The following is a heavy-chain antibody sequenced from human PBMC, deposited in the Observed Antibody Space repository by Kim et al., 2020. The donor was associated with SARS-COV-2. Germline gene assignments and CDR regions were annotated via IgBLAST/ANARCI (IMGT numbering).Heavy chain of an antibody. V-gene: IGHV5-51*01. CDR3: ARHDVSTVTPFFFDY. CDR2: IYPGNSDT. CDR1: GYSFTSYW. J-gene: IGHJ4*02. D-gene: IGHD4-17*01. Sequence: GESLKISCKGSGYSFTSYWIGWVRQMPGKGLEWMGIIYPGNSDTRYSPSFQGQVTISADKSISTAYLQWSSLKASDTAMYYCARHDVSTVTPFFFDYWGQGTLVTVSS.